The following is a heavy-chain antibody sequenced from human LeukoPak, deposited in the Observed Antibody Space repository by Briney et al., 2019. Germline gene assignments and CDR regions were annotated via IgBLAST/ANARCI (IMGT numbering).Heavy chain of an antibody. J-gene: IGHJ4*02. V-gene: IGHV3-21*04. D-gene: IGHD6-19*01. Sequence: PGGSLRLSCAASGFTFSSYSMNWVRQPPGKGLEWVSSISSSSSYIYYADSVKGRFTISRDNAKNSLYLQMSSLRAEDTAVYYCAKGPLIEVAGTTWDYWGQGTLVTVSS. CDR3: AKGPLIEVAGTTWDY. CDR1: GFTFSSYS. CDR2: ISSSSSYI.